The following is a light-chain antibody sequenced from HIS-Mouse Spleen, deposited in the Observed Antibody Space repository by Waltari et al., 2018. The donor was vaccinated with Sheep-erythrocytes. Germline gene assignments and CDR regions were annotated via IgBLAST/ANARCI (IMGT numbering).Light chain of an antibody. Sequence: QSALTQPASVSGSPGQSITISYTGTSSDVGSYNLVSWYQQHPGKAPKPMIYDVSKRPSGVPDRFSGSKSGNTASLTISGLQAEDEADYYCCSYAGSYTFWVFGGGTKLTVL. CDR3: CSYAGSYTFWV. CDR1: SSDVGSYNL. V-gene: IGLV2-11*01. J-gene: IGLJ3*02. CDR2: DVS.